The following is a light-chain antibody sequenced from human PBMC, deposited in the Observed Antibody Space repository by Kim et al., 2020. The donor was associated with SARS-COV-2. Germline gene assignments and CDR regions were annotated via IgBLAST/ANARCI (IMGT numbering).Light chain of an antibody. CDR2: DAS. Sequence: EIVLTQSPATLSLSPWERATLSCRASQSVSSYLAWYQQKPGQAPRLPIYDASNRATGIPARFSGSGSGTDFTLTISSLEPEDFAVYYCQQRSNWPPITFGQGTRLEIK. CDR3: QQRSNWPPIT. J-gene: IGKJ5*01. CDR1: QSVSSY. V-gene: IGKV3-11*01.